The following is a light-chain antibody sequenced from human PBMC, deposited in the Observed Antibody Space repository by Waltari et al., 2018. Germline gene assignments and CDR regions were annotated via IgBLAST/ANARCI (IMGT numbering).Light chain of an antibody. CDR2: LGS. V-gene: IGKV2-28*01. Sequence: ETVVTQSPLSLSVSPGEPASISCRSSQSLLRNGDSYLDWYLQRPGQSPQLLIYLGSKRASGVPDRFSGSGSGTDFTLKISAVEGDDVGVYYCMQALATPGFGPGTKVELK. CDR3: MQALATPG. J-gene: IGKJ3*01. CDR1: QSLLRNGDSY.